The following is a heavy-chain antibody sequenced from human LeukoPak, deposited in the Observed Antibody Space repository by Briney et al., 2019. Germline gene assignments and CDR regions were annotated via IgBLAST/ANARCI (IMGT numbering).Heavy chain of an antibody. D-gene: IGHD2-15*01. CDR1: GGSISSYY. J-gene: IGHJ2*01. V-gene: IGHV4-59*01. Sequence: SETLSLTCTVSGGSISSYYWSWIRQPPGKGLEWIGYIYYSGSTNYNPSLKSRVTISVDTSKDQFSLKLSSVTAADTAVYYCARDGGIYCSGGSCYYGWYFDLWGRGTLVTASS. CDR3: ARDGGIYCSGGSCYYGWYFDL. CDR2: IYYSGST.